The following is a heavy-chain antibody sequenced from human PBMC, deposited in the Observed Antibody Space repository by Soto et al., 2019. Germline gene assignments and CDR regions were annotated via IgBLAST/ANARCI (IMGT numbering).Heavy chain of an antibody. CDR1: GFTFSSYG. Sequence: QVQLVESGGGVVQPGRSLRLSCAASGFTFSSYGMHWVRQAPGKGLEWVAVIWYDGSNKYYADSVKGRFTISRDNSKNTLYLQMNSLRAEDTAVYYCARGPCSGGSCPYYFDYWGQGTLVTVSS. CDR2: IWYDGSNK. D-gene: IGHD2-15*01. V-gene: IGHV3-33*01. CDR3: ARGPCSGGSCPYYFDY. J-gene: IGHJ4*02.